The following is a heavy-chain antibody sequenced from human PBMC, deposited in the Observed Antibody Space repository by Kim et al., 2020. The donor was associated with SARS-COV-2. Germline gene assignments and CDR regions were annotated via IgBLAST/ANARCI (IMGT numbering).Heavy chain of an antibody. CDR3: ARWATHSLKQFPMVRGVIKDYYGMDV. D-gene: IGHD3-10*01. J-gene: IGHJ6*02. V-gene: IGHV5-51*01. CDR1: GYSFTSYW. Sequence: GESLKISCKGSGYSFTSYWIGWVRQMPGKGLEWMGIIYPGDSDTRYSPSFQGQVTISADKSISTAYLQWSSLKASDTAMYYCARWATHSLKQFPMVRGVIKDYYGMDVWGQGTTVTVSS. CDR2: IYPGDSDT.